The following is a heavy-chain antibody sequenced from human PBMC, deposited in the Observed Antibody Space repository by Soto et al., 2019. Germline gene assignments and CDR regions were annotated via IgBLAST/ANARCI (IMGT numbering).Heavy chain of an antibody. Sequence: GGSLRLSCXASGFTFSSYGMHWVRQAPGKGLEWVAVISYDGSNKYYADSVKGRFTISRDNSKNTLYLQMNSLRAEDTAVYYCAKDGTSSSRIPTFDYWGQGTLVTVSS. CDR3: AKDGTSSSRIPTFDY. J-gene: IGHJ4*02. CDR1: GFTFSSYG. D-gene: IGHD6-13*01. CDR2: ISYDGSNK. V-gene: IGHV3-30*18.